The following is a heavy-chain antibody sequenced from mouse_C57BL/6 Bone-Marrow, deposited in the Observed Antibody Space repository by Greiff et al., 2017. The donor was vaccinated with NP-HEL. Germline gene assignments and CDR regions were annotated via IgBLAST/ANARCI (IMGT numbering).Heavy chain of an antibody. CDR1: GYTFTDYY. CDR2: INPNNGGT. J-gene: IGHJ2*01. D-gene: IGHD2-4*01. V-gene: IGHV1-26*01. Sequence: VQLQQSGPELVKPGASVKISCKASGYTFTDYYMNWVKQSHGKSLEWIGDINPNNGGTSYNQKFKGKATLTVDKSSSTAYMELRSLTSEDSAVYYCARPSYDYLYYFDYWGQGTTLTVSS. CDR3: ARPSYDYLYYFDY.